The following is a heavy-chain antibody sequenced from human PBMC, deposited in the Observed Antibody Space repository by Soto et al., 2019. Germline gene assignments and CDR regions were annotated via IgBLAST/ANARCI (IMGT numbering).Heavy chain of an antibody. D-gene: IGHD2-15*01. Sequence: QVQLVESGGGGVQPGGSLRLSCAASGFTFSNYAMHWVRQAPGKGLEWVAIISVGGINRFYTDSVKGRFTISRDNSKNTLYMKMSSLRAADTAVYFCAKNLPYCGGGSCYQHDGSATWGKGTPVTVSS. CDR3: AKNLPYCGGGSCYQHDGSAT. CDR2: ISVGGINR. CDR1: GFTFSNYA. J-gene: IGHJ5*02. V-gene: IGHV3-30*18.